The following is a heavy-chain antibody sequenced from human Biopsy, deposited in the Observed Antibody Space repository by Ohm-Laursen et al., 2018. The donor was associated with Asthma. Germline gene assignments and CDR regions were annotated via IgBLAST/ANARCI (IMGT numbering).Heavy chain of an antibody. CDR2: ISFDGTNR. CDR1: GFSFSNYG. V-gene: IGHV3-30*18. D-gene: IGHD1-26*01. J-gene: IGHJ4*02. CDR3: AKEVFPGWELRRGPDS. Sequence: SLRLSCTASGFSFSNYGMHWVRQAPGKGLDWVAVISFDGTNRNYTDSVRGRFTISRDNSRNTLHLEMNSLRAEDTAVYFCAKEVFPGWELRRGPDSWGQGTLATVSS.